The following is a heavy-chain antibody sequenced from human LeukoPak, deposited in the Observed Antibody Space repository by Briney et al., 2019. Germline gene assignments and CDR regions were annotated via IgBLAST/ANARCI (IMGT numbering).Heavy chain of an antibody. Sequence: PSETLSLTCTVSGGSISSSSYYWGWIRQPPGKGLEWIGSIYYSGSTYYNPSLKSRVTISVDTSKNQFSLKLSSVTAADTAVYYCARHHSSSWYQVAFDIWGQGTMVTVSS. D-gene: IGHD6-13*01. V-gene: IGHV4-39*01. J-gene: IGHJ3*02. CDR2: IYYSGST. CDR3: ARHHSSSWYQVAFDI. CDR1: GGSISSSSYY.